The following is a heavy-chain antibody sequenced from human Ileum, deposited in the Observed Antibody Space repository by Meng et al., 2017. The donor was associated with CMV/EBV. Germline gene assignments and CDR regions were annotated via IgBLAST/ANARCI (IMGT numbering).Heavy chain of an antibody. CDR3: ARRGTNTELLDY. CDR1: GASISSSIYF. CDR2: VYYSGSS. J-gene: IGHJ4*02. Sequence: GSLRLSCTVSGASISSSIYFWGWVRQPPGKGLEWSGSVYYSGSSWYTPSLRSRLTISVDTSKNQFSLKLSSVTAADTALYFCARRGTNTELLDYWGQGALVTVSS. V-gene: IGHV4-39*01. D-gene: IGHD2-8*01.